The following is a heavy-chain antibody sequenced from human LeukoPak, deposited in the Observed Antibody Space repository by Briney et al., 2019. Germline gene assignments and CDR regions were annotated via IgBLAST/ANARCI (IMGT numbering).Heavy chain of an antibody. V-gene: IGHV4-39*07. J-gene: IGHJ4*02. D-gene: IGHD7-27*01. CDR2: IYYSGST. CDR3: ARVRNWGIFDY. Sequence: SETLSLTCTVSGGSISSSSYCWGWIRQPPGKGLEWIGSIYYSGSTYYNPSLKSRVTISVDTSKNQFSLKLRSVTAADTAVYYCARVRNWGIFDYWGQGTLVTVSS. CDR1: GGSISSSSYC.